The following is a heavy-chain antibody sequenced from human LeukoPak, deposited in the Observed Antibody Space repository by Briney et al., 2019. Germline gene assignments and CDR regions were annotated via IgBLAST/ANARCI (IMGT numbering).Heavy chain of an antibody. Sequence: ASVKVSCKASGYTFTSYDINWVRQATGQGLEWMGWMNPNSGNTGYAQKFQGRVTMTRNTSISTAYMELSSLRSEDTAVYYCAREGDGTQSTLIDYWGQGTLVTVSS. J-gene: IGHJ4*02. CDR1: GYTFTSYD. CDR3: AREGDGTQSTLIDY. CDR2: MNPNSGNT. D-gene: IGHD5-24*01. V-gene: IGHV1-8*01.